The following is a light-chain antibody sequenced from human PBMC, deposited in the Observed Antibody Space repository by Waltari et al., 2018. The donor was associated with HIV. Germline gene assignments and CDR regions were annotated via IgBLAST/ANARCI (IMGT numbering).Light chain of an antibody. CDR3: QHYDNWSRT. Sequence: EVVVTQAPAALSVVPGRGATLSCTTSQAVGINVAWYQQKPGQCPRLLIYGASARATGVPGRFAGSGSGTKFNFTIASLQADDSAVYYCQHYDNWSRTFGPGTTVEI. CDR2: GAS. V-gene: IGKV3-15*01. J-gene: IGKJ1*01. CDR1: QAVGIN.